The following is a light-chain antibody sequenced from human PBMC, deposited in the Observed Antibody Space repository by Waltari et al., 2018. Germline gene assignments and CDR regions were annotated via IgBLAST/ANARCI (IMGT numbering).Light chain of an antibody. CDR1: RSDVPGYHY. CDR3: SSYAGSNTWV. CDR2: EVS. V-gene: IGLV2-8*01. J-gene: IGLJ3*02. Sequence: QSALTQPPSASGSPGQSVTISCTGTRSDVPGYHYVSWYQHHPGKAPKFMIYEVSKRPSGVPDRFSGSKSGNTASLTVSGLQAEDEADYYCSSYAGSNTWVFGGGTKLTVL.